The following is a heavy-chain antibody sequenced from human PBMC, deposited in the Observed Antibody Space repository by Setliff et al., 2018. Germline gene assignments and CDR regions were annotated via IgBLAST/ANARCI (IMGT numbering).Heavy chain of an antibody. V-gene: IGHV4-59*01. CDR2: IYYGGST. J-gene: IGHJ4*02. D-gene: IGHD1-26*01. Sequence: SETLSLTCTASGGSISDYYWSWIRQAPGKGLEWIGYIYYGGSTNYNPSLSSRVAISVDTSENQFSLRLNSVTAADTAVYYCARGIRVGVGAANYWGLGTLVTVSS. CDR1: GGSISDYY. CDR3: ARGIRVGVGAANY.